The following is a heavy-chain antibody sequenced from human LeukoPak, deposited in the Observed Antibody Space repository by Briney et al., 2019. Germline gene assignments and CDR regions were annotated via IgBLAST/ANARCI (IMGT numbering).Heavy chain of an antibody. V-gene: IGHV1-46*01. CDR3: ARAKADYDILTGHPYNWFDP. CDR1: GYXFTGYY. J-gene: IGHJ5*02. CDR2: INPSGGST. Sequence: VASVTVSCKASGYXFTGYYIHWVRQAPGQGLEWMGIINPSGGSTSYAQKFQGRVTMTRDTSTSTVYMELSSLRSEDPAVYYCARAKADYDILTGHPYNWFDPWGQGTLVTVSS. D-gene: IGHD3-9*01.